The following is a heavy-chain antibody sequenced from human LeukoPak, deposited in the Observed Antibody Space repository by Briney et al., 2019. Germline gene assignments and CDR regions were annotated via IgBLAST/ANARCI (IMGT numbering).Heavy chain of an antibody. CDR3: ASQGIVVVNGHDAFDI. D-gene: IGHD3-22*01. CDR1: GFTFSSNG. CDR2: IWYDGSNK. J-gene: IGHJ3*02. Sequence: GRSLRLSCAASGFTFSSNGMHWVRQAPGKGLEWVAVIWYDGSNKYYADSVKGRFTISRDNSKNTLYLQMNSLRAEDTAVYYCASQGIVVVNGHDAFDIWGRGTMVTVSS. V-gene: IGHV3-33*01.